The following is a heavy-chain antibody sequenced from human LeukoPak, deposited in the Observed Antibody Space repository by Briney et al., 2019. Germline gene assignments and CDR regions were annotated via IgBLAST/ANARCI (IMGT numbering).Heavy chain of an antibody. CDR2: INPSGGST. D-gene: IGHD4-23*01. J-gene: IGHJ4*02. CDR3: ARELAMVVTPRVVDDY. V-gene: IGHV1-46*01. Sequence: ATVKVSCKASGYTFTSYYMHWVRQAPGLGLEWMGIINPSGGSTSYAQKFQGRVTMTRDTSTSTVYMELSSLRSEDTAVYYCARELAMVVTPRVVDDYWGQGTLVTVSS. CDR1: GYTFTSYY.